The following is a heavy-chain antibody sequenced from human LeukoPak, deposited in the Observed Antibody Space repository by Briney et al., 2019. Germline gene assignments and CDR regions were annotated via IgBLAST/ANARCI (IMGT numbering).Heavy chain of an antibody. D-gene: IGHD5-18*01. V-gene: IGHV3-15*01. CDR2: IKSKTDGGTT. CDR1: SDSINSYY. Sequence: ETLSLTCTVSSDSINSYYWSWVRQAPGKGLEWVGRIKSKTDGGTTDYAAPVKGRFTISRDDSKNTLYLQMSSLKTEDTAVYFCAHRDTAMVRVDYWGQGTLVTVSS. CDR3: AHRDTAMVRVDY. J-gene: IGHJ4*02.